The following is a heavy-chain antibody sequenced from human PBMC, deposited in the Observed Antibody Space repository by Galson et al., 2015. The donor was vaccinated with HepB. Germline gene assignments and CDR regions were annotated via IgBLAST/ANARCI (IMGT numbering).Heavy chain of an antibody. CDR1: GFTFTSST. D-gene: IGHD3-22*01. Sequence: SVKVSCKASGFTFTSSTMHWVRQARGQRLEWMGWLVVGSGNTNYAQKFQQRVTITRDMSTSTAYMELNSLRSEDTAVYYCAADIYYDSSGPGPMDVWGQGTTVTVSS. J-gene: IGHJ6*02. V-gene: IGHV1-58*02. CDR2: LVVGSGNT. CDR3: AADIYYDSSGPGPMDV.